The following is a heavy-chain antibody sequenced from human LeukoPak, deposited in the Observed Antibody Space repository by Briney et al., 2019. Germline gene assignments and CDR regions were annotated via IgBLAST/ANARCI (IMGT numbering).Heavy chain of an antibody. CDR2: IKSKTDGWTT. V-gene: IGHV3-15*01. CDR3: TTDWFDP. Sequence: GGSLRLSCAASGFTFSNAWMSWVRQAPGKGLEWVGRIKSKTDGWTTDYAAPVKGRFTISRDDSKNTLYLQMNSLKTEDTAVYYCTTDWFDPWGQGTLVTVSS. CDR1: GFTFSNAW. J-gene: IGHJ5*02.